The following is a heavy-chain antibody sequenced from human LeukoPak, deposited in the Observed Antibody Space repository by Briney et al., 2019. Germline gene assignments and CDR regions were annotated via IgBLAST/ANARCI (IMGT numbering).Heavy chain of an antibody. D-gene: IGHD6-19*01. CDR2: ISYDGSNK. CDR1: GFTFSSYA. CDR3: AKDGSVAGILGYYYYYYMDV. Sequence: GGSLTLSCAASGFTFSSYAMHWVRQAPGKGLEWVAVISYDGSNKYYADSVKGRFTISRDNSKNALYLQMNSLRTEDTAVYYCAKDGSVAGILGYYYYYYMDVWGKGTTVTVSS. J-gene: IGHJ6*03. V-gene: IGHV3-30*04.